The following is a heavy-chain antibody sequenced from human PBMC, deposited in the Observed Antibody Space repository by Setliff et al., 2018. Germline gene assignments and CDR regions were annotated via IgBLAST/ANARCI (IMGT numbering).Heavy chain of an antibody. CDR2: VFYSGAT. CDR3: AKGCTYRYFDY. CDR1: GGSLSGAS. J-gene: IGHJ4*02. Sequence: SETLSLTCTVSGGSLSGASIVTWIRQPPGKGLEFIGYVFYSGATKYDPSLKSRVTMSVDTSKNQFSLKLRSVTAADTAMYYCAKGCTYRYFDYWGQGTLVTVSS. V-gene: IGHV4-61*08.